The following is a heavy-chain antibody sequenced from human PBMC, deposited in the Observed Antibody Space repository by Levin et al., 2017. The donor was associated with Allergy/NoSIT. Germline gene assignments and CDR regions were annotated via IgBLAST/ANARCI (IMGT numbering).Heavy chain of an antibody. V-gene: IGHV4-34*01. Sequence: SETLSLTCAVYGGSFSGYYWSWIRQPPGKGLEWIGEINHSGSTNYNPSLKSRVTISVDTSKNQFSLKLSSVTAADTAVYYCARFTGSWYFDLWGRGTLVTVSS. CDR2: INHSGST. CDR3: ARFTGSWYFDL. J-gene: IGHJ2*01. CDR1: GGSFSGYY. D-gene: IGHD2-8*02.